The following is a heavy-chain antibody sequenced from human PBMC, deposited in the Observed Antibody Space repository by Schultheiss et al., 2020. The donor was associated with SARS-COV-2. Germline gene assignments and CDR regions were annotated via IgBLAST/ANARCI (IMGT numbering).Heavy chain of an antibody. CDR1: GFTVSSNY. CDR2: IYSGGST. D-gene: IGHD1-26*01. J-gene: IGHJ6*02. Sequence: GGSLRLSCAASGFTVSSNYMSWVRQAPGKGLEWVSVIYSGGSTYYADSVKGRFTISRDNSKNTLYLQMNSLRAEDTAVYYCARDPRVGATPYVFDYGMDVWGQGTMVTVSS. V-gene: IGHV3-66*01. CDR3: ARDPRVGATPYVFDYGMDV.